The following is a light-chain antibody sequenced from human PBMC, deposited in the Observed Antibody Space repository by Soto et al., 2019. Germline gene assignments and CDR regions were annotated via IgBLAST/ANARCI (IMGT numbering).Light chain of an antibody. CDR2: DVS. CDR1: QSISSY. J-gene: IGKJ4*01. V-gene: IGKV3-11*01. Sequence: EIVLTQSPVTLSLSPGERATLSCRASQSISSYLAWYQQKPGQAPRLLIYDVSNRATGIPARFSGSGSGTDFTLTISSLEPEDFAVYYCQQRRDWPLTFGGGTKVEIK. CDR3: QQRRDWPLT.